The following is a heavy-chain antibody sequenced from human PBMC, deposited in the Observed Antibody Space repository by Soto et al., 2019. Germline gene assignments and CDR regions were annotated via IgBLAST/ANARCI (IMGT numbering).Heavy chain of an antibody. CDR1: CGSINGYY. D-gene: IGHD3-10*01. J-gene: IGHJ4*02. Sequence: SETLSLTCTVSCGSINGYYWSWIRQPPGKGLEWIGHIYYSGTSNYNPSLKSRVTISIDTSKNQFSLRLSSVTAADTAVYYCARVPLTMVRYFDSWGQGTPVTVSS. CDR3: ARVPLTMVRYFDS. V-gene: IGHV4-59*01. CDR2: IYYSGTS.